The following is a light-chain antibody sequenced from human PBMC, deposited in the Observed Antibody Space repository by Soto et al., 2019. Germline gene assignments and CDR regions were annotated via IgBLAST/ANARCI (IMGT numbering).Light chain of an antibody. CDR3: QHGNSFPRS. V-gene: IGKV1-12*01. CDR2: AAF. CDR1: QGISSW. Sequence: DIQMTQSPSSVSASVGDRVTITCRASQGISSWLALYQQKPGKAPKLLIYAAFSLQIGVPSRFSGSGSGTDFTLTISRLQPEDFATYYCQHGNSFPRSFGPGTKVDVK. J-gene: IGKJ3*01.